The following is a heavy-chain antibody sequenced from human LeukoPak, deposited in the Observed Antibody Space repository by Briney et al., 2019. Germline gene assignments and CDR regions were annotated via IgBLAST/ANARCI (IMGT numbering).Heavy chain of an antibody. D-gene: IGHD1-14*01. V-gene: IGHV3-48*03. Sequence: GGSLRLSCAASGLTLSSYEMNWVPHSPGKALEGLSYFSSSGRNILHAVSERGRFTIARDNAKNSLYLQLNSLRAEDTAVYYCARDYRTDYWGQGNLVTVSA. J-gene: IGHJ4*02. CDR1: GLTLSSYE. CDR3: ARDYRTDY. CDR2: FSSSGRNI.